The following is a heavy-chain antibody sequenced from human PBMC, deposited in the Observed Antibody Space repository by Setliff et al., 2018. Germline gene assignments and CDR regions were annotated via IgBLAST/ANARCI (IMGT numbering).Heavy chain of an antibody. D-gene: IGHD6-25*01. Sequence: TGGSLRLSCAASGFIFGSDYMGWIRQTPGKGLEWVANIRHEGGDINYVDSVKGRFTITRDNAENSLYLQMNSLRVEDTAVYYCARSPANGGHDAFDIWGQGTMVTVSS. CDR3: ARSPANGGHDAFDI. V-gene: IGHV3-7*01. CDR1: GFIFGSDY. J-gene: IGHJ3*02. CDR2: IRHEGGDI.